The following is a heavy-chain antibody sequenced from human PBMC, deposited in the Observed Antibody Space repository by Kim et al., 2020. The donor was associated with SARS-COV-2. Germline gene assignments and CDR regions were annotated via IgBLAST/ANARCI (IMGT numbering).Heavy chain of an antibody. J-gene: IGHJ4*02. CDR1: GGSISSYY. CDR2: IYYSGST. Sequence: SETLSLTCTVSGGSISSYYWSWIRQPPGKGLEWIGYIYYSGSTNYNPSLKSRVTISVDTSKNQFSLKLSSVTAADTAVYYCAREAPLGKYFDYWGQGTLVTVSS. V-gene: IGHV4-59*01. CDR3: AREAPLGKYFDY.